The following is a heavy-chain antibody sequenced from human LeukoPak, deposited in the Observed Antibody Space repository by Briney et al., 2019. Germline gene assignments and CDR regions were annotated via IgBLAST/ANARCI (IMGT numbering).Heavy chain of an antibody. D-gene: IGHD6-13*01. Sequence: AASVKVSCTASGDTFSSYAISWVRQAPGQGLEWMGGIIPIFGTANYAQKFQGRVTITADESTSTAYMELSSLRSEDTAVYYCARGDHSSSWYLWFDPWGQGTLVTVSS. J-gene: IGHJ5*02. V-gene: IGHV1-69*13. CDR1: GDTFSSYA. CDR2: IIPIFGTA. CDR3: ARGDHSSSWYLWFDP.